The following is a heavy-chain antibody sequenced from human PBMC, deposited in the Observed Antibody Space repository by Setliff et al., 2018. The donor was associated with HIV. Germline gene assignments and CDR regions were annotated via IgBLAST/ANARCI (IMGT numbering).Heavy chain of an antibody. CDR1: GFTFSSCA. V-gene: IGHV3-64*02. J-gene: IGHJ4*02. Sequence: GGSLRLSCAASGFTFSSCAMHWVRQAPGKGLEYVSAISSNGGSTYYADSVKGRFTISRDNSKNTLYLQMGSLRAEDMAVYYCARSNSPYGYSDYWGQGTLVTVSS. D-gene: IGHD3-22*01. CDR3: ARSNSPYGYSDY. CDR2: ISSNGGST.